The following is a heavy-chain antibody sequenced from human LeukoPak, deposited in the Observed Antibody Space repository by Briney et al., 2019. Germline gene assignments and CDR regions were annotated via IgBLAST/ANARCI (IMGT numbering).Heavy chain of an antibody. Sequence: HPGGSLRLSCAASGFTFSSYAMSWVRQAPGKGLEWVSAISGSGGSTYYADSVKGRFTISRDNSKNTLYLQMNSLRAEDTAVYYCALSSGSYYFGYWGQGTLVTVSS. V-gene: IGHV3-23*01. CDR3: ALSSGSYYFGY. D-gene: IGHD1-26*01. CDR1: GFTFSSYA. CDR2: ISGSGGST. J-gene: IGHJ4*02.